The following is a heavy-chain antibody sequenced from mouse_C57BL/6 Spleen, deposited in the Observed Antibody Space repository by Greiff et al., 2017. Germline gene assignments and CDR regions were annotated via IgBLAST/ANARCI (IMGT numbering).Heavy chain of an antibody. Sequence: QVQLQQSGAELVKPGASVKISCKASGYAFSSYWMNWVKQRPGKGLEWIGQIYPGDGDTNYNGKFKGKATLTADKSSSTAYMQLSSLTSEDSAVYFCARPYGNYVRYFDVWGTGTTVTVSS. V-gene: IGHV1-80*01. CDR1: GYAFSSYW. J-gene: IGHJ1*03. CDR2: IYPGDGDT. CDR3: ARPYGNYVRYFDV. D-gene: IGHD2-1*01.